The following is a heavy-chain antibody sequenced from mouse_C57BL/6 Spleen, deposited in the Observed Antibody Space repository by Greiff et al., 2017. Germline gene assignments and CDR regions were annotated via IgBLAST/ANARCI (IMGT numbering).Heavy chain of an antibody. Sequence: VQLQQSGAELVKPGASVKVSCKASGYTFTSYWMHWVKQRPGQGLEWIGRFHPSDSDTNYNQKFKGKATLTVDKSSSTAYMKLSRLTSEDYAVYYCANSCHYYGSSFYAMDYWGQGTSVTVSS. V-gene: IGHV1-74*01. CDR1: GYTFTSYW. CDR2: FHPSDSDT. D-gene: IGHD1-1*01. J-gene: IGHJ4*01. CDR3: ANSCHYYGSSFYAMDY.